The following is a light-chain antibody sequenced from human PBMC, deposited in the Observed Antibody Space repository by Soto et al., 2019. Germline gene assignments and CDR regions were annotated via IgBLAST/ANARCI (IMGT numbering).Light chain of an antibody. J-gene: IGLJ3*02. CDR1: SSDIGSNY. CDR3: ASWDDTLSGRV. V-gene: IGLV1-47*01. CDR2: KND. Sequence: QSVLTQPPSASGTPGQRVTISCTGSSSDIGSNYVYWYQQLPEMAPKLLIYKNDQRPSGISERFSGSKSGTSASLAISGLRTEDEANYYCASWDDTLSGRVFGGGTKLPS.